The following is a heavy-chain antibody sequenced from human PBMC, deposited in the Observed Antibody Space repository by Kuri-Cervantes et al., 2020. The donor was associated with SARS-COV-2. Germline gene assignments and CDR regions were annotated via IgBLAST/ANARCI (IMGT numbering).Heavy chain of an antibody. J-gene: IGHJ5*02. CDR1: GGSFSGYY. CDR2: INHSGSV. CDR3: ARAGEDDYSNYVDWFDP. V-gene: IGHV4-34*01. Sequence: SETLSLTCAVYGGSFSGYYWSWIRQPPGKGLGWIGEINHSGSVNYNPSLKSRVTISVDRSKNQFSLKLSSVTAADTAVYYCARAGEDDYSNYVDWFDPWGQGTLVTVSS. D-gene: IGHD4-11*01.